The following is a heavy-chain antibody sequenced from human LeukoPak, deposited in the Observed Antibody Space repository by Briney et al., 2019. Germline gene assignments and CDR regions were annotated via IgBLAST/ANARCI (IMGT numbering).Heavy chain of an antibody. CDR1: GFTFSSYA. J-gene: IGHJ6*02. Sequence: PGGSLRLSCAASGFTFSSYAMSWVRQAPEKGLEWVSAISGSGVNTYYADSVKGRFTISRDNSKNTLYLQMNSLRAEDTAVYYCAKGQEGAALYGMDVWGQGTTVTVSS. CDR2: ISGSGVNT. D-gene: IGHD4/OR15-4a*01. CDR3: AKGQEGAALYGMDV. V-gene: IGHV3-23*01.